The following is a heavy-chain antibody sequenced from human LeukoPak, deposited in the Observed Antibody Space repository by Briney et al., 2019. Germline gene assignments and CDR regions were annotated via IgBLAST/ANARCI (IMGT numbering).Heavy chain of an antibody. CDR2: IYTSGST. CDR3: ARGYSYGYSY. D-gene: IGHD5-18*01. V-gene: IGHV4-61*02. Sequence: PSETLSLTCTVSGGSISSGSYYWSWIRQPAGKGLEWIGRIYTSGSTNYNPSLKSRVTISVDTSKNQFSLKLSSVTAADTAVYYCARGYSYGYSYWGQRTLVTVSS. CDR1: GGSISSGSYY. J-gene: IGHJ4*02.